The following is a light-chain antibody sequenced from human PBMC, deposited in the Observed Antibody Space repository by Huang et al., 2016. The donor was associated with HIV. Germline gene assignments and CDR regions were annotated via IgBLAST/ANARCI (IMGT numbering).Light chain of an antibody. CDR2: LCV. V-gene: IGKV2-28*01. Sequence: DIVMTQSPLSLPVTPGEPASISCTSSQSLLYSSGNNYVEWYLQKPGQSPQLLIYLCVVRASGVPDRVSGSGSGTDFTLKISRVEAEDVGVYYCMQDIQTPWTFGQGTKVEIK. CDR3: MQDIQTPWT. CDR1: QSLLYSSGNNY. J-gene: IGKJ1*01.